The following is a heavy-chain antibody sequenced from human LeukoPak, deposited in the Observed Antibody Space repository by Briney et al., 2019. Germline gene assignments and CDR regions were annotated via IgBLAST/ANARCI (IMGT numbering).Heavy chain of an antibody. V-gene: IGHV3-30*18. CDR3: AKAAHSSSWYYFDY. D-gene: IGHD6-13*01. Sequence: PGRSLRLSCAASGFTFSNSVMHWVRQAPGKGLEWVASISYDGSNKYCPDSVKGRFTFSRDNSKNTLYLQMNSLRTEDTAVYYCAKAAHSSSWYYFDYWGQGTLVTVSS. CDR1: GFTFSNSV. J-gene: IGHJ4*02. CDR2: ISYDGSNK.